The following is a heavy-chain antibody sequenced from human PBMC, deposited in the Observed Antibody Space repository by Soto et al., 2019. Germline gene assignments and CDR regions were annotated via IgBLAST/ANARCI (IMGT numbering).Heavy chain of an antibody. J-gene: IGHJ6*02. Sequence: QVQLVQSGAEVKKPGSSVKVSCKASGGTFSSYAISWVRQAPGQGLEWMGGIIPIFGTANYAQKFQGRVTITADESTSTAYMELSSLRSEDTAVYYCAGPNGYSSSWARGYYYGMDVRGQGTTVTVSS. CDR2: IIPIFGTA. CDR3: AGPNGYSSSWARGYYYGMDV. D-gene: IGHD6-13*01. V-gene: IGHV1-69*01. CDR1: GGTFSSYA.